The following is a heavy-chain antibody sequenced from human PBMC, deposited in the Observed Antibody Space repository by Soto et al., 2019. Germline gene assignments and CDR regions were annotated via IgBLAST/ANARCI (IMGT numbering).Heavy chain of an antibody. Sequence: PGGSLRLSCAASGFTFSSYGMHWVRQAPGKGLEWVAVISYDGSNKYYADSVKGRFTISRDNSKNTLYLQMNSLRAEDTAVYYCAGSLEWLLGLYYYYGMDVWGQGTTVTVSS. CDR2: ISYDGSNK. D-gene: IGHD3-3*01. CDR1: GFTFSSYG. V-gene: IGHV3-30*03. J-gene: IGHJ6*02. CDR3: AGSLEWLLGLYYYYGMDV.